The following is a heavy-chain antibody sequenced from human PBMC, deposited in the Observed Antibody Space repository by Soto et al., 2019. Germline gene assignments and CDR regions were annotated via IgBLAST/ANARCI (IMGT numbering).Heavy chain of an antibody. CDR2: INNSSDYI. D-gene: IGHD3-16*01. CDR3: ARGLLITRMGFYYYVMDV. J-gene: IGHJ6*02. V-gene: IGHV3-21*01. Sequence: EVQLVESGGGLVKPGGSLRLSCAASGFTFSTYSMNWVRQAPGKGLEWVSSINNSSDYIYYADSVKGRFTISRDNAGNSLYLQMRSLRGEDTAVYYCARGLLITRMGFYYYVMDVWGQGTTVAVSS. CDR1: GFTFSTYS.